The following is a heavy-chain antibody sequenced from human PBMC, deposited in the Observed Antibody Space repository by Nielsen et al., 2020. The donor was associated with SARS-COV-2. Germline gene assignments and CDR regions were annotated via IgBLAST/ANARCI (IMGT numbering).Heavy chain of an antibody. CDR3: ARGLTDNYGMDV. J-gene: IGHJ6*02. Sequence: LSLTCAASGFTFDDYAMHWVRQAPGKGLEWVSGISWNSGSIGYADSVKGRFTISRDNAKNSLYLQMNSLRAEDTALYHCARGLTDNYGMDVWGQGTTVTVSS. CDR1: GFTFDDYA. D-gene: IGHD4/OR15-4a*01. V-gene: IGHV3-9*01. CDR2: ISWNSGSI.